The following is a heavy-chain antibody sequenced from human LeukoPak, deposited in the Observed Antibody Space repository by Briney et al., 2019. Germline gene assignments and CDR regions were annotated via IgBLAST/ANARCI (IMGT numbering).Heavy chain of an antibody. V-gene: IGHV1-69*05. CDR3: ARDHSLWGPSYFDY. J-gene: IGHJ4*02. CDR2: IIPIFGTA. Sequence: ASVKVSCKASGGTFSSYAISWMRQAPGQGLEWMGGIIPIFGTANYAQKFQGRVTITTDESTSTAYMELSSLRSEDTAVYYCARDHSLWGPSYFDYWGQGTLVTVSS. CDR1: GGTFSSYA. D-gene: IGHD3-16*01.